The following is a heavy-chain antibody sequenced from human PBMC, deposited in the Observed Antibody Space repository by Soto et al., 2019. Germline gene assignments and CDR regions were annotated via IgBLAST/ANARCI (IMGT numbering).Heavy chain of an antibody. D-gene: IGHD2-15*01. CDR2: IYYSGST. CDR3: AKYRRTDAEGYTFDY. CDR1: GGSISGYY. Sequence: SETLSLTCTVSGGSISGYYWTWIRQPPGKGLEWIGYIYYSGSTNYNPSLKGRVTMSVDTSKNHFSLKLSSVTAADTAVYFCAKYRRTDAEGYTFDYWGQGALVT. J-gene: IGHJ4*02. V-gene: IGHV4-59*01.